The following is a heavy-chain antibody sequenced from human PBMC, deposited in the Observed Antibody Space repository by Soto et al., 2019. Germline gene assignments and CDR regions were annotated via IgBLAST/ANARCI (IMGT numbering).Heavy chain of an antibody. CDR3: ATTGDGSFGY. J-gene: IGHJ4*02. CDR2: ISYDGSNK. V-gene: IGHV3-30-3*01. CDR1: GFTFSSYA. D-gene: IGHD2-21*01. Sequence: QVQLVESGGGVVQPGRSLRLSCAASGFTFSSYAMHWVRQALGKGLEWVAVISYDGSNKYYADSVKGRFTISRDNSKNTLYLQMNSLRAEDTAVYYCATTGDGSFGYWGQGTLVTVSS.